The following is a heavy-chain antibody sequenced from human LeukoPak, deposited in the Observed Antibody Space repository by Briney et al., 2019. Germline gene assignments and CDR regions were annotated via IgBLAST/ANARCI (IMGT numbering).Heavy chain of an antibody. J-gene: IGHJ3*02. CDR1: GYTLTELS. CDR3: ATPGRLLWFGELSFAFDI. D-gene: IGHD3-10*01. CDR2: FDPEDGET. V-gene: IGHV1-24*01. Sequence: GASVKVSCKVSGYTLTELSMHWVRQAPGKGLEWMGGFDPEDGETIYAQKFQGRVTMTEDTSTDTAYMELSSLRSEDTAVYYCATPGRLLWFGELSFAFDIWGQGTMVTVSS.